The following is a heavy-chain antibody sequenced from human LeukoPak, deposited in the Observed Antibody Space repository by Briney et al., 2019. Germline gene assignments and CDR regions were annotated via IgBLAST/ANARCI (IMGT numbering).Heavy chain of an antibody. CDR1: GYIFTNYY. V-gene: IGHV5-51*01. CDR3: ARWGGYDISAYY. D-gene: IGHD5-12*01. CDR2: IYPGDSDT. J-gene: IGHJ4*02. Sequence: GESLKISCKGSGYIFTNYYIAWVRQMPGKGLEWMGIIYPGDSDTRYSPSFQGQVTISADKSISTAYLQWSSLKASDTAMYHCARWGGYDISAYYWGQGTLVTVSS.